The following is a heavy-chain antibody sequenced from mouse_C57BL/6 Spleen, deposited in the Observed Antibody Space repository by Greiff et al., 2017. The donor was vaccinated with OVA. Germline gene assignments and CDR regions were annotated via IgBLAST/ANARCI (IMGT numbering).Heavy chain of an antibody. J-gene: IGHJ4*01. CDR3: SRRKLPYAMDY. CDR1: GYTFTGYW. D-gene: IGHD6-1*01. Sequence: QVQLKESGAELMKPGASVKLSCKATGYTFTGYWIEWVKQRPGHGLEWIGEILTGSGSTNYNEKFKGKATFTADTSSNTAYMQLSILTTEDSAIYGFSRRKLPYAMDYWGQGTSVTVAS. V-gene: IGHV1-9*01. CDR2: ILTGSGST.